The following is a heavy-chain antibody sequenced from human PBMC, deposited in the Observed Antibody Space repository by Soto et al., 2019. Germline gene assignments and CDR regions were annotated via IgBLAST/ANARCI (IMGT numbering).Heavy chain of an antibody. CDR2: ISSSSSYI. CDR3: ARGTSPARALDY. CDR1: VFTFSSYS. D-gene: IGHD6-6*01. J-gene: IGHJ4*02. Sequence: GSLRLSCAASVFTFSSYSMNWVRQAPGKGLEWVSSISSSSSYIYYADSVKGRFTISRDNAKNSLYLQMNSLRAEDTAVYYCARGTSPARALDYWGQGTLVTVSS. V-gene: IGHV3-21*01.